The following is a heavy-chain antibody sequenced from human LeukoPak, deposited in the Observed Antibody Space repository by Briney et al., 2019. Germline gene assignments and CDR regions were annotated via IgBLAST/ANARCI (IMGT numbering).Heavy chain of an antibody. Sequence: GFLRLSCAASGFTFSSYGMHRVRQAPGKGLEWVALIWYDGSNKYYVDSVKGRFIISRDNSKNTHYLQMNSLRSEDTAVYYCARAGLGAAADVWGQGTLVTVSS. CDR3: ARAGLGAAADV. CDR2: IWYDGSNK. J-gene: IGHJ4*02. D-gene: IGHD6-13*01. CDR1: GFTFSSYG. V-gene: IGHV3-33*01.